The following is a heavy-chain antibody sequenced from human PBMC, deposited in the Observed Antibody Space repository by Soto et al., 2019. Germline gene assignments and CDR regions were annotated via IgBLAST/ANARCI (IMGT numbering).Heavy chain of an antibody. CDR3: ARCSSTSCYIMASFDY. D-gene: IGHD2-2*02. V-gene: IGHV3-20*04. CDR2: INWNGRST. CDR1: GFTFDDYA. Sequence: EVQLVESGGGVVRPGGSLRLSCAASGFTFDDYAMSWVRQAPGKGLEGVAGINWNGRSTTYADSLKGRFTISRDNAKNSLHLQINSLRAEDTALYFCARCSSTSCYIMASFDYWGQGTLVTVSS. J-gene: IGHJ4*02.